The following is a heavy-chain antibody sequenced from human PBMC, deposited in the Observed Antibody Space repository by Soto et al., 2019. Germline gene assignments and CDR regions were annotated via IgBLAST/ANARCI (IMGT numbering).Heavy chain of an antibody. J-gene: IGHJ5*02. CDR2: ISGSGFKK. CDR3: AKNQGVELVPLATVDWFDP. CDR1: GYIFENFG. Sequence: GGSLRLSCAASGYIFENFGMSWVRQAPGKGLEWISSISGSGFKKYYADSVKGRFTISRDNSKSTVYLELNNLSAEDTAVYHCAKNQGVELVPLATVDWFDPWGQGSVVTVSS. V-gene: IGHV3-23*01. D-gene: IGHD1-26*01.